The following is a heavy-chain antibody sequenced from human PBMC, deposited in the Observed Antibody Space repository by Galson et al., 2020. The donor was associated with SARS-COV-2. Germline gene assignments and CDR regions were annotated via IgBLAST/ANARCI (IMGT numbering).Heavy chain of an antibody. CDR2: ISYDGTKR. CDR3: ARETDDYNCSCYDY. CDR1: GFTFSSSA. J-gene: IGHJ4*02. D-gene: IGHD6-13*01. Sequence: QLGESLKISCRASGFTFSSSAMHWVRQAPGKGLEWVAIISYDGTKRYNLDSVKGRFTISRDNSKNTLFLQMDSLTTEDTAVYYCARETDDYNCSCYDYWGQGTLVTVSS. V-gene: IGHV3-30*04.